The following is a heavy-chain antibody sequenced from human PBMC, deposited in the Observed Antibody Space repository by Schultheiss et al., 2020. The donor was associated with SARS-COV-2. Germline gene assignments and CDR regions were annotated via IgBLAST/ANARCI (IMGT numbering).Heavy chain of an antibody. V-gene: IGHV4-4*02. Sequence: SETLSLTCAVSGGSISSSNWWSWVRQPPGKGLEWIGEINHSGSTNYNPSLKSRVTISVDTSKNQFSLKLSSVTAADTAVYYCAREFRYGMDVWGLGTAVTVSS. CDR3: AREFRYGMDV. CDR1: GGSISSSNW. CDR2: INHSGST. J-gene: IGHJ6*02.